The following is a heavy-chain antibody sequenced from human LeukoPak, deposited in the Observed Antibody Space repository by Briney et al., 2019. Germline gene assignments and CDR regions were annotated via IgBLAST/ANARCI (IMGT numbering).Heavy chain of an antibody. CDR3: AREAGIYVIDY. CDR2: IKQDESEK. D-gene: IGHD5/OR15-5a*01. V-gene: IGHV3-7*01. J-gene: IGHJ4*02. CDR1: GFTFSSYW. Sequence: PGGSLSLSCAVSGFTFSSYWMSWVRQAPGQGLEWVANIKQDESEKYYVDSVKGRFTISRDNAKNSLYLQVNSLRAEDTAVYYCAREAGIYVIDYWGQGTLVTVS.